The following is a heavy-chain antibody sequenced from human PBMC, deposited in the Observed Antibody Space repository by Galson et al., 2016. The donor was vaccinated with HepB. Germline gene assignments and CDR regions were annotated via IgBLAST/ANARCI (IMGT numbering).Heavy chain of an antibody. CDR2: VYDSGST. V-gene: IGHV4-31*03. Sequence: LSLTCTVSGESISSGNNYWSWIRQHPGKGLEWIGYVYDSGSTYYNPSLKSRVTISVDTSKNEVSVNLRRVTAADTAQYYCARGRRYYEYVWGGPKDSWGQGALVTVSS. CDR3: ARGRRYYEYVWGGPKDS. J-gene: IGHJ5*01. CDR1: GESISSGNNY. D-gene: IGHD3-16*01.